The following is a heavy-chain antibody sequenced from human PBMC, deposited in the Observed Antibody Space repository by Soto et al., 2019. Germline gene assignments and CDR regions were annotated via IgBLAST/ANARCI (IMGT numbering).Heavy chain of an antibody. V-gene: IGHV3-30*03. CDR1: GFKFSTYG. J-gene: IGHJ6*02. Sequence: QVQLVESGGGVVQPGRSLRLSCGASGFKFSTYGMHWVRQAPGKGLEWVAVISYDGNNKDYADSVKGRFTISRDNSKNTSDLKMNSLSGEDTAVDYGEYCLGGYVVGVQDYCCGRDVWGQGTTVAVSS. CDR2: ISYDGNNK. CDR3: EYCLGGYVVGVQDYCCGRDV. D-gene: IGHD2-8*02.